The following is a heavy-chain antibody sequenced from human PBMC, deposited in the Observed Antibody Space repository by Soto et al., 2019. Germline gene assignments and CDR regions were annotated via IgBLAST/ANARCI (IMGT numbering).Heavy chain of an antibody. CDR1: GGSFSGYY. Sequence: TLSLTCAVYGGSFSGYYWSWIRQPPGKGLECLGQINHSGSTNYNPALKSRVTISVDTSKNQFSLKLSSVTAADTAVYYCARAGRGYSYGYCFDYCGREXLVTVYS. D-gene: IGHD5-18*01. V-gene: IGHV4-34*01. CDR3: ARAGRGYSYGYCFDY. CDR2: INHSGST. J-gene: IGHJ4*03.